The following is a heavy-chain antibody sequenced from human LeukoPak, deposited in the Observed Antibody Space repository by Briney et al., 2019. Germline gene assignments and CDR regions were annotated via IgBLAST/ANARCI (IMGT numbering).Heavy chain of an antibody. Sequence: PGGSLRLSCAASGFTFSSYWMSWVRQAPGKGLEWVANIKQDGSEKYYVDSVKGRFTISRDNAKNTLYLQMNSLRAEDTALYYCTRAIYSGPYFGYWGQGALVTVSS. CDR3: TRAIYSGPYFGY. D-gene: IGHD4-11*01. J-gene: IGHJ4*02. CDR2: IKQDGSEK. V-gene: IGHV3-7*02. CDR1: GFTFSSYW.